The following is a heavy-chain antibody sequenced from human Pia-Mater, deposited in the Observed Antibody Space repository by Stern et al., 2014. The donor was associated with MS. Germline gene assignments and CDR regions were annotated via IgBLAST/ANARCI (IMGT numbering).Heavy chain of an antibody. CDR1: GFTFSNGW. J-gene: IGHJ2*01. V-gene: IGHV3-15*01. Sequence: EMRLVQSGGGLVKPGGSLRLSCAASGFTFSNGWMSWVRQAPGKGLEWGGRIISKTDGGTTDNAAAVKVRFTIARVDSKIKMALQMNSLKTEDTAVYYCTTDPLTPIVVVVAATGYFDLWGRGTLVTVSS. D-gene: IGHD2-15*01. CDR3: TTDPLTPIVVVVAATGYFDL. CDR2: IISKTDGGTT.